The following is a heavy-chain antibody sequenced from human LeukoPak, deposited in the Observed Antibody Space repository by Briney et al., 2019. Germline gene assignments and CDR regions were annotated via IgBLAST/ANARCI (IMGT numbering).Heavy chain of an antibody. D-gene: IGHD2-15*01. V-gene: IGHV1-8*01. J-gene: IGHJ6*03. CDR1: GYTFTSYD. Sequence: VASAKVSCKASGYTFTSYDINWVRQATGQGLEWMGWMNPNSGNTGYAQKFQGRVTMTRNTSISTAYMELNSLRAEDTAVYYCARVLRYCSGGNCYSGGLGYMDVWGKGTTVTISS. CDR3: ARVLRYCSGGNCYSGGLGYMDV. CDR2: MNPNSGNT.